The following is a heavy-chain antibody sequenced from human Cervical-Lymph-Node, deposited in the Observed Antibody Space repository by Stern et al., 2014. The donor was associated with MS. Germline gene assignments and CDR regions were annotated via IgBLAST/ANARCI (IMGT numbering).Heavy chain of an antibody. CDR2: IYYNGRA. J-gene: IGHJ3*02. CDR1: GGSITSDGNY. V-gene: IGHV4-31*03. Sequence: VQLVKSGPGLVKPSQTLSLTCTVSGGSITSDGNYWTWIRQHPGKGLEWIGYIYYNGRAFYNPSLRSRATISADTSKKHFSLNLTSVTVADPALYFCARAEYQLPPPVEAFDIWGQGTMVTVSS. D-gene: IGHD2-2*01. CDR3: ARAEYQLPPPVEAFDI.